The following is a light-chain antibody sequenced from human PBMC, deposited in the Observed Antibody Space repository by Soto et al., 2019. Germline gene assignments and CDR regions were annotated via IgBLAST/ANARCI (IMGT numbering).Light chain of an antibody. CDR2: DAS. CDR3: QQYNSYSSWT. CDR1: QDISNY. V-gene: IGKV1-33*01. J-gene: IGKJ1*01. Sequence: DIQMTQSPSSLSASVGDRVTITCQASQDISNYLNWYQQKPGKAPKLLIYDASNLETGVPSRFSGSGSGTEFTLTISSLQPDDFATYYCQQYNSYSSWTFGQGTKVDIK.